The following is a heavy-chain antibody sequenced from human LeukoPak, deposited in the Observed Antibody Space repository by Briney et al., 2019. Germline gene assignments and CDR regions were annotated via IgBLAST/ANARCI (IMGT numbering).Heavy chain of an antibody. V-gene: IGHV4-34*12. Sequence: SDTLSLTRAVYGESLNYYYWSWIRQSPGKGLEWIGDIFDGKTINYNPSLKSRVTISAATSSQQFSLNLKSVTAADTAVYFCASGAWAARLNSWAQGALVIVSS. CDR2: IFDGKTI. CDR1: GESLNYYY. CDR3: ASGAWAARLNS. D-gene: IGHD4-23*01. J-gene: IGHJ4*02.